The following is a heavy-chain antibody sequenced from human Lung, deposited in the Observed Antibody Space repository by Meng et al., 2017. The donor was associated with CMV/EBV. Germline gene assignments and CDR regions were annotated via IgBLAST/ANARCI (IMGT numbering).Heavy chain of an antibody. CDR2: IKQDGSEK. CDR1: GFTFSSYW. Sequence: GSXRLSXAASGFTFSSYWMSWVRQAPGKGLEWVANIKQDGSEKYYVDSVKGRFTISRDNAKNSLYLQMNSLRAEDTAVYYCAREGVFGVVIAGYYGMDVWGQGTXVTVSS. J-gene: IGHJ6*02. V-gene: IGHV3-7*01. CDR3: AREGVFGVVIAGYYGMDV. D-gene: IGHD3-3*01.